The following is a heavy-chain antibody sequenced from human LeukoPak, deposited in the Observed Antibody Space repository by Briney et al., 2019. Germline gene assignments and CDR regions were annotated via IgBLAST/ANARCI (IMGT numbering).Heavy chain of an antibody. Sequence: PSETLSLTCTVSGGSVSSGSYYWSWIRQPPGTGLEWIGYIYYSGSTNYNPSLKSRVTISVDTSENQFSLKLSSVTAADTAVYYCARGQLQGPRYYYYYGMDVWGQGTTVTVSS. V-gene: IGHV4-61*01. CDR3: ARGQLQGPRYYYYYGMDV. J-gene: IGHJ6*02. CDR1: GGSVSSGSYY. D-gene: IGHD2-2*01. CDR2: IYYSGST.